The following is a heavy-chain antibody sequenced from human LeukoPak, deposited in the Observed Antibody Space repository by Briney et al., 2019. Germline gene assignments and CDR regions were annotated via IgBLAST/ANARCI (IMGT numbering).Heavy chain of an antibody. CDR3: ARRRDKRPHWAFDY. V-gene: IGHV4-34*01. D-gene: IGHD7-27*01. CDR1: GGSFSGYY. CDR2: INHSGST. Sequence: PSETLSPTCAVYGGSFSGYYWSWIRQPPGKGLEWIGEINHSGSTNYNPSLKSRVTISVDTSKNQFSLKLSSVTAADTAVYYCARRRDKRPHWAFDYWGQGTLVTVSS. J-gene: IGHJ4*02.